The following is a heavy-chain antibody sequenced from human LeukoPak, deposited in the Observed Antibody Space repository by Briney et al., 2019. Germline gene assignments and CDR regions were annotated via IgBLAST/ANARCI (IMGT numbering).Heavy chain of an antibody. D-gene: IGHD6-19*01. Sequence: GGSLTLPCAASGFTFGSYAMYWVRQAPGKGLEWVSGISGSGGNTFYADSVKGRFTISRDNSENTVYLQMNSLRADDTAVYYCAKTTAGYSSGRYPGWPVDYWGQGTLVTVSS. CDR1: GFTFGSYA. J-gene: IGHJ4*02. CDR3: AKTTAGYSSGRYPGWPVDY. V-gene: IGHV3-23*01. CDR2: ISGSGGNT.